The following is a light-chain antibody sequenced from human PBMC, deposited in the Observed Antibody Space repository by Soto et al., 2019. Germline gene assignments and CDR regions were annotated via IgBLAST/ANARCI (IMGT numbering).Light chain of an antibody. CDR3: QQHSDYPLT. CDR1: HSIGTW. J-gene: IGKJ4*01. CDR2: DAS. Sequence: DIQMTQCPSALSASLGDRVTITCRVSHSIGTWLAWYQQRPGKAPKLLIYDASSLGSGVPSRFSGGGSGTEFTLTISSLQPDDFATYYCQQHSDYPLTVGGGTKVDIK. V-gene: IGKV1-5*01.